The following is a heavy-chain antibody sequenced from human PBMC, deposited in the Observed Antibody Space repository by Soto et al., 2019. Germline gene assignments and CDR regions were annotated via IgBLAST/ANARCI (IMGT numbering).Heavy chain of an antibody. V-gene: IGHV4-59*01. J-gene: IGHJ5*02. CDR2: IYYSGST. CDR1: GGSISSYY. CDR3: AREGISEINWFDP. Sequence: SETRSLTCTVSGGSISSYYWSWIRQPPGKGLEWIGYIYYSGSTNYNPSLKSRVTISVDTSKNQFSLKLSSVTAADTAVYYCAREGISEINWFDPWGQGTLVTVSS.